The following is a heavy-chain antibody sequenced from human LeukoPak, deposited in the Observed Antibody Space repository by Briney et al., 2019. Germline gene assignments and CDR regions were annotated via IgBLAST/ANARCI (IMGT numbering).Heavy chain of an antibody. CDR2: IYHSGSA. Sequence: SETLSLTCAVSGYSISSGYYWGWIRQPPGKGLEWIGSIYHSGSAYYNPSLKSRVTISVDTSKNQFSLKLSSVTAANTAVYYCASGSYYFDYWGQGTLVTVSS. V-gene: IGHV4-38-2*01. J-gene: IGHJ4*02. CDR3: ASGSYYFDY. D-gene: IGHD1-26*01. CDR1: GYSISSGYY.